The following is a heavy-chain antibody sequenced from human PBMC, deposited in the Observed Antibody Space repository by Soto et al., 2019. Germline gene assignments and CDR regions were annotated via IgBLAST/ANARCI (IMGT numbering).Heavy chain of an antibody. CDR3: ARDLIDSSGYPDY. V-gene: IGHV1-69*04. CDR2: IIPILGIA. Sequence: GASVKVSCKASGGTFSSYTISWVRQAPGQGLEWMGRIIPILGIANYAQKFQGRVTITADKSTSTAYMELSSLRSEDTAVYYCARDLIDSSGYPDYWGQGTLVTVSS. J-gene: IGHJ4*02. CDR1: GGTFSSYT. D-gene: IGHD3-22*01.